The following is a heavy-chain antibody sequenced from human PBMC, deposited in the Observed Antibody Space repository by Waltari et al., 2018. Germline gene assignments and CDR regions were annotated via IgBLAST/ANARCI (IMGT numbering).Heavy chain of an antibody. V-gene: IGHV4-39*01. CDR1: GTSVTTTNYF. CDR2: IYFTGST. Sequence: QLHLQLSGPGLVKPSETLSLTCAVSGTSVTTTNYFWGWIRQPPGKGLEWIGSIYFTGSTDYNPSPKSRVPISIDTSTNQFSLNLRSVTAADTAVYYCARGIWQQLAHFDSWGQGTLVTVSS. CDR3: ARGIWQQLAHFDS. D-gene: IGHD6-13*01. J-gene: IGHJ4*02.